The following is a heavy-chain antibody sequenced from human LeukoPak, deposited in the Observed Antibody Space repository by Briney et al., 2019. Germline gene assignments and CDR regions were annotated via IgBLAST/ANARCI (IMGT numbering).Heavy chain of an antibody. D-gene: IGHD3-22*01. V-gene: IGHV1-2*02. CDR3: ARLSDSSGYYYLDY. CDR2: INPNSGGT. J-gene: IGHJ4*02. Sequence: ASVKVSCKASGYTFTGCYMHWVQQAPGQGLEWMGWINPNSGGTNYAQKFQGRVTMTRDTSISTAYMELSRLRSDDTAVYYCARLSDSSGYYYLDYWGQGTLVTVSS. CDR1: GYTFTGCY.